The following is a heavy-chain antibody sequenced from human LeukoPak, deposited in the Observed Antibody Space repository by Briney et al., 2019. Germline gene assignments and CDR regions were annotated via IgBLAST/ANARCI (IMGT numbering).Heavy chain of an antibody. V-gene: IGHV4-39*02. D-gene: IGHD2-2*01. CDR2: IFYSGNT. CDR3: ARGYCSSISCQPLDY. CDR1: GGSISSSSYF. J-gene: IGHJ4*02. Sequence: SETLSLTCTVSGGSISSSSYFWAWIRQPPGKGLEWIGSIFYSGNTYYNPSLKSRVTISVDTSKNHFSLNLSSVTAAETAVYCCARGYCSSISCQPLDYWGQGTLVTVSS.